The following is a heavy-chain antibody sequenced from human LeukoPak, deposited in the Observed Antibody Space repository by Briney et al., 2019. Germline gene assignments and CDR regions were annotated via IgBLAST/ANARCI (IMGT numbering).Heavy chain of an antibody. D-gene: IGHD3-16*01. CDR1: GFTFRSHA. CDR2: ISASADDT. CDR3: AKDPRGIGPVFDI. Sequence: PGGSLRLSCAASGFTFRSHAMSWVRQAPGKGLEWVSAISASADDTSYAGSVRGRFTISRDNSKNTLHLQMNSLRADDTAVYYCAKDPRGIGPVFDIWGQGTMVTVSS. V-gene: IGHV3-23*01. J-gene: IGHJ3*02.